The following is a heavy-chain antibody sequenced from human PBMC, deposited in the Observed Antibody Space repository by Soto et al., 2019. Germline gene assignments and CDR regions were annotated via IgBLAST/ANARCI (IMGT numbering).Heavy chain of an antibody. Sequence: PSETLSLTCTVSGGSISSGGYYWSWIRQHPGKGLEWIGYIYYSGSTYYNPSLKSRVTISVDTSKNQFSLKASDTAMYYCARQGSGYLYYYYGMDVWGQGTTVTVSS. J-gene: IGHJ6*02. CDR2: IYYSGST. CDR3: ARQGSGYLYYYYGMDV. V-gene: IGHV4-31*03. D-gene: IGHD5-12*01. CDR1: GGSISSGGYY.